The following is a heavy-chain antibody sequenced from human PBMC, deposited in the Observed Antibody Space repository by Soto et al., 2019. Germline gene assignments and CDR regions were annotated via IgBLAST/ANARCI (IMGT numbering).Heavy chain of an antibody. V-gene: IGHV4-39*01. CDR2: IYYSGST. Sequence: QLQLQESGPGLVKPSETLSLTCTVSGGSISSRGYYWGWIRQPPGKGLEWIGTIYYSGSTYYNPSLKSRVTNSVDTSKNQFSLKLSSVTAADTAVYCCATSNWFDPWGQGTLVTVSS. CDR3: ATSNWFDP. CDR1: GGSISSRGYY. J-gene: IGHJ5*02.